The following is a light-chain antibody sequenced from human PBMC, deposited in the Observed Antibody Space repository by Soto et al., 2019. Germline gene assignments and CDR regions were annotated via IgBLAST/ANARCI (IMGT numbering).Light chain of an antibody. CDR1: QSVSSTY. Sequence: IVLKQSLGTLSLSPGERPTLTCRASQSVSSTYLAWYQQRPGQAPGLLLYGASNRASGIPDRFAGSGSGTDFTLTISRLEPEDFAVYYCQQYNVWPPWTFGQGTKVDIK. V-gene: IGKV3-20*01. J-gene: IGKJ1*01. CDR3: QQYNVWPPWT. CDR2: GAS.